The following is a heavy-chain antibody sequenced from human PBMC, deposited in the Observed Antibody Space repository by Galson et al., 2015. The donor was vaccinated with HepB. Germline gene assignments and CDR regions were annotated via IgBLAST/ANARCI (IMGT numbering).Heavy chain of an antibody. CDR3: ARDWGVIVVAAFDY. D-gene: IGHD3-22*01. J-gene: IGHJ4*02. CDR2: ISSSGSYI. CDR1: GFTFSSYS. Sequence: SLRLSCAASGFTFSSYSMNWVRQAPGKGLEWVSSISSSGSYIYYADSVKGRFTISRDNARNSLYLQMNSLRAEDTAVYYCARDWGVIVVAAFDYWGQGTLITVSS. V-gene: IGHV3-21*01.